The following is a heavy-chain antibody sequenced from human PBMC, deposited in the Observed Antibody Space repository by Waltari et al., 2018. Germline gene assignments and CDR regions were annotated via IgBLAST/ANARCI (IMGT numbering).Heavy chain of an antibody. V-gene: IGHV3-7*01. CDR2: IKQDGSEK. CDR1: GFTFSSYW. Sequence: EVQLVESGGGLVQPGGSLRLSCAASGFTFSSYWMSWVRQAPGKGLAWVANIKQDGSEKYYVDSVKGRFTISRDNAKNSLYLQMNSLRAEDTAVYYCARDLLYYYYGMDVWGQGTTVTVSS. J-gene: IGHJ6*02. CDR3: ARDLLYYYYGMDV.